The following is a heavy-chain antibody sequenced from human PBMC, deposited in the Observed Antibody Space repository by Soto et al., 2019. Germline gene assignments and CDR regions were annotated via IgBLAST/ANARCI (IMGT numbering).Heavy chain of an antibody. CDR2: IDPSDSYT. J-gene: IGHJ6*02. D-gene: IGHD6-13*01. CDR3: AISGYSSSYYYGMDV. Sequence: GESLKISCKGSGYSFTSYWISWVRQMPGKGLEWMGRIDPSDSYTNYSPSLQGHVTISADKSISTAYLQWSSLKASDTAMYYCAISGYSSSYYYGMDVWGQGTTVTVSS. CDR1: GYSFTSYW. V-gene: IGHV5-10-1*01.